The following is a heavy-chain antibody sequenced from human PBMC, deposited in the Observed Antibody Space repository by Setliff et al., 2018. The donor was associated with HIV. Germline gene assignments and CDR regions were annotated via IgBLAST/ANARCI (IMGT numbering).Heavy chain of an antibody. CDR1: GDSVSSNSAA. CDR3: ARAGYGGNSDYFDY. Sequence: SQTLSLTCAISGDSVSSNSAAWNWIRQSPARGLEWLGRTYYRSKWYYNYAVSVKSRITINPDTSKNQFSLQLNSVTPEDTAVYYCARAGYGGNSDYFDYWGQGTLVTVSS. V-gene: IGHV6-1*01. CDR2: TYYRSKWYY. J-gene: IGHJ4*02. D-gene: IGHD2-21*02.